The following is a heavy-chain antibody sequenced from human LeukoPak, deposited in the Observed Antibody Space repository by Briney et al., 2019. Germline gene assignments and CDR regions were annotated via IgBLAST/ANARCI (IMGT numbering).Heavy chain of an antibody. J-gene: IGHJ4*02. CDR1: GFTFSSYA. D-gene: IGHD3-16*02. CDR2: ISGSGGST. V-gene: IGHV3-23*01. CDR3: AAAGVYDYVWGSYRYKFDY. Sequence: GGSLRLSCAASGFTFSSYAMSWVRQAPGKRLEWVSAISGSGGSTYYADSVKGRFTISRDNSKNTLYLQMNSLRAEDTAVYYCAAAGVYDYVWGSYRYKFDYWGQGTLVTVSS.